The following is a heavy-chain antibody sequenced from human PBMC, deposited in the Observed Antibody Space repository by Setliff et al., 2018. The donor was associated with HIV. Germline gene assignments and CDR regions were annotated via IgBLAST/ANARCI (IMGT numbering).Heavy chain of an antibody. J-gene: IGHJ4*02. CDR2: IKQDGSEK. D-gene: IGHD3-10*01. CDR1: GFTFSSNW. Sequence: PGGSLRLSCAASGFTFSSNWMSWVRQAPGKGLEWVANIKQDGSEKYYVDSVKGRFTISRDNSKNSLYLQMNSLGAEDTAVYYCAKDNLYSSGIYQFDYWGQGTLVTVSS. CDR3: AKDNLYSSGIYQFDY. V-gene: IGHV3-7*03.